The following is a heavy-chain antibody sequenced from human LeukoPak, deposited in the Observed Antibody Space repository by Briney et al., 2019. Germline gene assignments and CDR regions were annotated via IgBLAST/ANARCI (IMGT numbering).Heavy chain of an antibody. CDR3: AKLDFYGSGSPLGF. V-gene: IGHV4-4*02. D-gene: IGHD3-10*01. J-gene: IGHJ4*02. CDR1: GGSINSSNW. Sequence: SGTLSLTCAVSGGSINSSNWWSWVRQPPGKGLEWIGEIYHTGSTNYNPSLKSRVTISVDKSKNQFSLKLTSVTAADTAVYYCAKLDFYGSGSPLGFWDQGTLVTVSS. CDR2: IYHTGST.